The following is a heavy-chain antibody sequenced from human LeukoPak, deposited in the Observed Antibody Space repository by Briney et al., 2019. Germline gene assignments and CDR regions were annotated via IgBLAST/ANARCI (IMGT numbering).Heavy chain of an antibody. Sequence: PGGSLRLSSAASGFTFSSYAMHWVRQAPGKGLEWVAVISYDGSNKYYADSVKGRFTISRDNSKNTLYLQMNSLRAEDTAVYYCAHIAAAGTYFDYWGQGTLVTVSS. D-gene: IGHD6-13*01. CDR2: ISYDGSNK. V-gene: IGHV3-30-3*01. CDR1: GFTFSSYA. CDR3: AHIAAAGTYFDY. J-gene: IGHJ4*02.